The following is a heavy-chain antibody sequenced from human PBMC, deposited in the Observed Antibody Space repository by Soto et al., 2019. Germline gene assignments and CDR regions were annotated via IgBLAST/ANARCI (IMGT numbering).Heavy chain of an antibody. CDR3: ARTTAGYCSGSNCNARWFES. D-gene: IGHD2-15*01. J-gene: IGHJ5*01. V-gene: IGHV1-18*01. Sequence: ASVKVSCKASGYTFTSYGISCVRQAPGQGLERMGWISAYNGNTDYAQNLQGRVTMTTETSTSTAYMEMTSLRSDDTAMYYCARTTAGYCSGSNCNARWFESWGQGTLVTVSS. CDR2: ISAYNGNT. CDR1: GYTFTSYG.